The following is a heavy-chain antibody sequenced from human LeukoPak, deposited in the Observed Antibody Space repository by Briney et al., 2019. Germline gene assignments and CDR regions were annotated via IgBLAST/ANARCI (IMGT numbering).Heavy chain of an antibody. CDR3: ARAQYQLLYGYYNYYMDV. D-gene: IGHD2-2*02. CDR1: GYTFTGYY. CDR2: IKPYTGGT. V-gene: IGHV1-2*02. J-gene: IGHJ6*03. Sequence: ASVKVSCKASGYTFTGYYIHWLQLAPGQGLEWMGWIKPYTGGTNTAQKFQGRVTLTGDTSISTAYMELSGLTSDDTAVYYCARAQYQLLYGYYNYYMDVWGKGTTVTVSS.